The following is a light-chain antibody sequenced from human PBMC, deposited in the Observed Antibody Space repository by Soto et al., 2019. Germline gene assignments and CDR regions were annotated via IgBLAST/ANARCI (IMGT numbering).Light chain of an antibody. CDR3: SSYAGSNNPYV. Sequence: QSVLTQPPSASGSPGQSVSISCTGTSSDVGAYNYVSWYQQHPGKAPKLIIYEVSKRPSGVPDRFSGSKSGNTASLTVSGLQAEDEADYYCSSYAGSNNPYVFGTGTKVTVL. J-gene: IGLJ1*01. CDR1: SSDVGAYNY. CDR2: EVS. V-gene: IGLV2-8*01.